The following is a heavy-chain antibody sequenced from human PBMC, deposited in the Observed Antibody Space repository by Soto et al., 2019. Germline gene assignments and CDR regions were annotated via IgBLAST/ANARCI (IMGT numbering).Heavy chain of an antibody. CDR3: ARDSLYGDYEGTDALDI. J-gene: IGHJ3*02. V-gene: IGHV3-30-3*01. D-gene: IGHD4-17*01. CDR1: GFTFGTYV. Sequence: GGSLRLSCVASGFTFGTYVMHWVRQAPGKGLEWVAMISDDGNNENYADSVRGRFTISRDDSKNTLYLQMQSLRTEDTAVYYCARDSLYGDYEGTDALDIWGQGTKVTVSS. CDR2: ISDDGNNE.